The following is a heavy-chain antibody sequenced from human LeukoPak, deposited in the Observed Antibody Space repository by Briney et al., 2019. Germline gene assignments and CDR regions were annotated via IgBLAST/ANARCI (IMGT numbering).Heavy chain of an antibody. V-gene: IGHV3-30*18. D-gene: IGHD2-8*01. Sequence: GGSLRLSCAASGFTFSSYGMHWVRQAPGKGLEWVAVISYDGSNKYYADSVKGRFTISRDNSKNTLYLQMSSLRAEDTAVYYCAKDRSDNKTWYAGSHWGQGTLVTVSS. J-gene: IGHJ4*02. CDR3: AKDRSDNKTWYAGSH. CDR2: ISYDGSNK. CDR1: GFTFSSYG.